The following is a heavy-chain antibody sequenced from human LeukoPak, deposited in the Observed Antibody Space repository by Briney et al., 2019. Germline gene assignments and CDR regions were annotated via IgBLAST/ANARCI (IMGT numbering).Heavy chain of an antibody. CDR3: AGAKTYVDIVVVVAATLSDYYYGMDV. CDR2: IIPIFGTA. Sequence: ASVKVSCKASGGTFSSYAISWVRQAPGQGLEWMGGIIPIFGTANYAQKFQGRVTITADESTSTAYMELSSLRSEDTAVYYCAGAKTYVDIVVVVAATLSDYYYGMDVWGQGTTVTVSS. J-gene: IGHJ6*02. V-gene: IGHV1-69*13. CDR1: GGTFSSYA. D-gene: IGHD2-15*01.